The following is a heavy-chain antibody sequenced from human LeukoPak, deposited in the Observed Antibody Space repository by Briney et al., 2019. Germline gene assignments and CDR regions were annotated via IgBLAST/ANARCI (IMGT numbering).Heavy chain of an antibody. J-gene: IGHJ4*02. CDR2: IRYDGSNK. CDR1: GFTFSSYG. D-gene: IGHD6-19*01. CDR3: AKDDRVAGTGYFDY. V-gene: IGHV3-30*02. Sequence: GGSLRLSCAASGFTFSSYGMHWVRQAPGKGLEWVAFIRYDGSNKYYADSVKGRFTISRDNSKNTLYPQMNSLRAEDTAVYYCAKDDRVAGTGYFDYWGQGTLVTVSS.